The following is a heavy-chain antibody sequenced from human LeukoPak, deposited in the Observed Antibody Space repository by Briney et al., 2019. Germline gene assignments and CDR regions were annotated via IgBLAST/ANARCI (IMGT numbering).Heavy chain of an antibody. J-gene: IGHJ4*02. Sequence: ASVKVSCKASGYTFTGYYMHWVRQAPGQGLEWMGWINPNSGGTNNAQKFQGRVTMTRDTSISTAYMELSRLRSDDTAVYYCARSGVVPAAIGDYWGQGTLVTVSS. CDR2: INPNSGGT. CDR1: GYTFTGYY. D-gene: IGHD2-2*01. CDR3: ARSGVVPAAIGDY. V-gene: IGHV1-2*02.